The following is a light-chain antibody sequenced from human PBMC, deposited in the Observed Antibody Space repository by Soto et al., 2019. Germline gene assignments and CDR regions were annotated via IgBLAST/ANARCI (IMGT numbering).Light chain of an antibody. V-gene: IGKV3-20*01. CDR1: QSVTSSY. J-gene: IGKJ1*01. Sequence: ENALTLSLGTTYSSPGARPTLACRASQSVTSSYLAWYQQKPGQAPRLLIYGASSRATGIPDRFSGSGSGTDFTLTISRLEPDDFAVYYCQQYGSSQTFGQGTKVDI. CDR3: QQYGSSQT. CDR2: GAS.